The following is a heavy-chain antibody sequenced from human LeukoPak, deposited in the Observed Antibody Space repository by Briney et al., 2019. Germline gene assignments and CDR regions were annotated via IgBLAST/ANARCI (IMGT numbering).Heavy chain of an antibody. CDR2: ITNDGSST. CDR1: GLTFSSHW. CDR3: AKITKATTPNY. D-gene: IGHD4-17*01. J-gene: IGHJ4*02. Sequence: PGGSLRLSCAASGLTFSSHWMHWVRQAPGRGLVWVSRITNDGSSTTYADSVKGRFSISRDNSKNTVYLQMSDLRAEDTAVYYCAKITKATTPNYWGQGTLVTVSS. V-gene: IGHV3-74*01.